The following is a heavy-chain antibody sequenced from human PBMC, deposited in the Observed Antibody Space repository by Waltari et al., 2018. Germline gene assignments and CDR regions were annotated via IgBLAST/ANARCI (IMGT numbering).Heavy chain of an antibody. CDR3: ASYGKTGYDEADY. CDR2: IYYSGST. Sequence: QVQLQESGPGLVKPSETLSLTCTVSGGSITSHYWSWIRQPPGKGLEWIGYIYYSGSTNYSPSLKSRVTISMDTSKNHFSLKLSSVTAADTAVYYCASYGKTGYDEADYWGQGTLVTVSS. V-gene: IGHV4-59*11. CDR1: GGSITSHY. D-gene: IGHD5-12*01. J-gene: IGHJ4*02.